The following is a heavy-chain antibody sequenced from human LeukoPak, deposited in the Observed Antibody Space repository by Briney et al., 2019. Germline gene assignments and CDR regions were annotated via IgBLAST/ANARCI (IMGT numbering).Heavy chain of an antibody. Sequence: GGSLRLSCAASGFTFSSYAMSWVHQAPGKGLEWVSAISGSGGSTYYADSVKGRFTISRDNSKNTLYLQMNSLRAEDTAVYYCAKDHWGTTIPIDYWGQGTLVTVSS. CDR2: ISGSGGST. V-gene: IGHV3-23*01. D-gene: IGHD3-16*01. CDR3: AKDHWGTTIPIDY. CDR1: GFTFSSYA. J-gene: IGHJ4*02.